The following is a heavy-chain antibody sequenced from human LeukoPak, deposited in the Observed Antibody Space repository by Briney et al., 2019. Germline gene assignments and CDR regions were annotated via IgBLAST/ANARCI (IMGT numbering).Heavy chain of an antibody. Sequence: GGSLRLSCEASGFTFSSYNMNWVRQAPGKGLEWVSTINVSGGSTYYADSVKGRFTISRDNSKNTLYLQMNSLRVEDMAIYYCAKYGRSGYSSGMDVWGQGTTVTVSS. CDR3: AKYGRSGYSSGMDV. CDR1: GFTFSSYN. J-gene: IGHJ6*02. CDR2: INVSGGST. V-gene: IGHV3-23*01. D-gene: IGHD2-15*01.